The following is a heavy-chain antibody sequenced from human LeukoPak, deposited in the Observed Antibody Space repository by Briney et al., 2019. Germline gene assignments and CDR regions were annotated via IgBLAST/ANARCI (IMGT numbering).Heavy chain of an antibody. CDR3: ARDSMVRGVIPHFDY. CDR1: GFTVSSNY. CDR2: IYSGGST. D-gene: IGHD3-10*01. Sequence: GGSLRLSCAASGFTVSSNYMSWVRQAPGKGLEWVSVIYSGGSTYYADSVKGRFTISRDNSKNTLYLQMNSLRAEDTAVYYCARDSMVRGVIPHFDYWGQGTLVTVSS. V-gene: IGHV3-53*01. J-gene: IGHJ4*02.